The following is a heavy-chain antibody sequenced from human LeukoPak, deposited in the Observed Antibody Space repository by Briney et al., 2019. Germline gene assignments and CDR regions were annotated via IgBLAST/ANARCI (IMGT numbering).Heavy chain of an antibody. CDR2: ISTSGSTI. Sequence: PGGSLRLPCVASGFTFSDYYMSWIRQAPGKGLEWVSYISTSGSTIYYADSVKGRFTISRDNAKNSLYLQMNSLRAEDTAVYYCARTRLSNYFDYWGQGALVTVSS. V-gene: IGHV3-11*01. J-gene: IGHJ4*02. CDR1: GFTFSDYY. D-gene: IGHD5/OR15-5a*01. CDR3: ARTRLSNYFDY.